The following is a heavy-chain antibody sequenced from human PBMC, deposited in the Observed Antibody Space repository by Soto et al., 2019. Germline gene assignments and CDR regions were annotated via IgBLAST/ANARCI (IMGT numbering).Heavy chain of an antibody. Sequence: ASVKVSCKASGYTFTSYYMHWVRQAPGQGLEWIGIINPSGGSTSYAQKFQGRVTMTRDTSTSTVYMELSSLGSEDTAVYYCASQVSGRDHYYYGMDVWGQGTTVTVSS. CDR3: ASQVSGRDHYYYGMDV. CDR1: GYTFTSYY. J-gene: IGHJ6*02. V-gene: IGHV1-46*01. D-gene: IGHD2-15*01. CDR2: INPSGGST.